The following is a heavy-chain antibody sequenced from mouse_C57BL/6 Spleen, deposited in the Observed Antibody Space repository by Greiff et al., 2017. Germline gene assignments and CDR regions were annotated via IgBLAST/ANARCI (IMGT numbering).Heavy chain of an antibody. CDR3: ARNSNYHFGY. V-gene: IGHV1-82*01. J-gene: IGHJ2*01. D-gene: IGHD2-5*01. Sequence: VQLQQSGPELVKPGASVKISCKASGYAFSSSWMNWVKQRPGKGLEWIGRIYPGDGDTNYNGKFKGKATLTADKSSSTAYMQLSSLTSEDSAVYFCARNSNYHFGYWGQGTTLTVSS. CDR1: GYAFSSSW. CDR2: IYPGDGDT.